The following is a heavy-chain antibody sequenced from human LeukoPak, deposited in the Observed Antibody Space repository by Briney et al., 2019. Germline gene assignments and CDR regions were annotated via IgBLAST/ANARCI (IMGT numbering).Heavy chain of an antibody. CDR3: ARGAYYYYYMDV. Sequence: SETLSLTCTVSGGSISNYYWSWIRQPPGKGLEWIGYIYYSGSINYNPSLKSRVTISLDTSKNHFSLNLSSVTAADTAVYYCARGAYYYYYMDVWGKGTTVTVSS. CDR2: IYYSGSI. V-gene: IGHV4-59*01. CDR1: GGSISNYY. J-gene: IGHJ6*03.